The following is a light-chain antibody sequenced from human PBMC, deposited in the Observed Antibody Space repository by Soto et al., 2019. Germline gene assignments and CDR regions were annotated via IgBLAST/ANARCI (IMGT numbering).Light chain of an antibody. CDR1: QSLVYSDGNTY. CDR3: MQGTHCRT. V-gene: IGKV2-30*01. CDR2: KVS. J-gene: IGKJ3*01. Sequence: DVVMTQSPLSLPVTLGQPASISCRSSQSLVYSDGNTYLNWFQQRPGQSPRRLIYKVSDRDFGVPDRFSGSGSGTDFTLIISRVEAMDVGVYYCMQGTHCRTFDPETKVAIK.